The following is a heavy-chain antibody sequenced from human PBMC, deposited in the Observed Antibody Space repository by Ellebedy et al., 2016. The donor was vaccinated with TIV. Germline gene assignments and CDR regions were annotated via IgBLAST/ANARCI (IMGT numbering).Heavy chain of an antibody. CDR3: ARATAGLDV. J-gene: IGHJ6*02. CDR1: GFTFSSYD. V-gene: IGHV3-13*01. Sequence: PGGSLRLSCAASGFTFSSYDMHWVRQVTGKGLEWVSGIGTAGDTHYSGYVKGRFTISQENGKNSLYLQMNSLKAEDTAMYYCARATAGLDVWGQGTTVSVSS. CDR2: IGTAGDT.